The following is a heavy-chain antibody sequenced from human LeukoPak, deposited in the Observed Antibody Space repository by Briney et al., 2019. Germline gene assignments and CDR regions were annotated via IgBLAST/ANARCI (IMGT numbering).Heavy chain of an antibody. CDR3: ARGRMQLWTLAYCYFDY. V-gene: IGHV4-34*01. CDR2: INHSGST. Sequence: KPPETLSLTCAVYGGSFSGYYWSWIRQPPGKGPEWIGEINHSGSTNYNPSLKSRVTISVDTSKNQLSLKLSSVTAADSAVYYCARGRMQLWTLAYCYFDYWGQGTLVTVSS. D-gene: IGHD5-18*01. CDR1: GGSFSGYY. J-gene: IGHJ4*02.